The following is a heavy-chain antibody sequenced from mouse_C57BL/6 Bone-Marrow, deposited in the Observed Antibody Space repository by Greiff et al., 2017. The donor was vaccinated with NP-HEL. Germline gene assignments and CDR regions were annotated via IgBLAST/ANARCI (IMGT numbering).Heavy chain of an antibody. Sequence: EVQVVESGEGLVKPGGSLKLSCAASGFTFSSYAMSWVRQTPEKRLEWVAYISSGGDYIYYADTVKGRFTISRDNARNTLYLQMSSLKSEDTAMYYCTITTVVARFTYWGQGTLVTVSA. CDR1: GFTFSSYA. D-gene: IGHD1-1*01. V-gene: IGHV5-9-1*02. CDR3: TITTVVARFTY. J-gene: IGHJ3*01. CDR2: ISSGGDYI.